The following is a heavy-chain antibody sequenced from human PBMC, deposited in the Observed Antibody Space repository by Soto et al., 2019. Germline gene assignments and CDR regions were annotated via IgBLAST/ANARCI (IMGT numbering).Heavy chain of an antibody. CDR3: ARDQNFFDSSGYYDH. Sequence: QIQLVQSAAEVKKPGASVKVSCKTSSYTFVSYGISWVRQAPGQGLEWMGWISPYNGNTNFAQRFRGRVTLTTDTSTDIVYMDLGSLKSDDTAVYYCARDQNFFDSSGYYDHWGQGTLITVSS. CDR2: ISPYNGNT. D-gene: IGHD3-22*01. CDR1: SYTFVSYG. V-gene: IGHV1-18*04. J-gene: IGHJ5*02.